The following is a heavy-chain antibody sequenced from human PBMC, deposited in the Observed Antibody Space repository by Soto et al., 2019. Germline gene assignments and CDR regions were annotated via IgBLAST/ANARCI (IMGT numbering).Heavy chain of an antibody. Sequence: PGGSLRLSCAASGFTFSSYWMSWVRQAPGKGLEWVANIKQDGSEKYYVDSVKGRFTISRDNAKKSLYLKMKSLRAEDTAFYYCARRLGYSGYDLAPPFDYWGQGTLVTVSS. CDR3: ARRLGYSGYDLAPPFDY. CDR2: IKQDGSEK. D-gene: IGHD5-12*01. J-gene: IGHJ4*02. V-gene: IGHV3-7*01. CDR1: GFTFSSYW.